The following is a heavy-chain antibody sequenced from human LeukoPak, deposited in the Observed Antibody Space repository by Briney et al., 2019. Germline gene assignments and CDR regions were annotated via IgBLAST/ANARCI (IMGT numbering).Heavy chain of an antibody. V-gene: IGHV4-61*01. J-gene: IGHJ3*02. D-gene: IGHD1-26*01. CDR1: GGSISSETYY. Sequence: PSQTLSLTCTVSGGSISSETYYWSWIRQPPGKGLEWIGYIYYSGSTNYNPSLKSRVTISVDTSKNQFSLKLSSVTAADTAVYYCAREVVGANDAFDIWGQGTMVTVSS. CDR2: IYYSGST. CDR3: AREVVGANDAFDI.